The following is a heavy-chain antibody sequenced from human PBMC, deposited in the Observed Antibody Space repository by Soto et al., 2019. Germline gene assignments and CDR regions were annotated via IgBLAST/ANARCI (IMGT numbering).Heavy chain of an antibody. D-gene: IGHD3-22*01. Sequence: GGPLRLSCPASGFTFSSYWMSWVRPAPGRGLEWVANIKQDGSEKYYVESVKGPSAISRDNSKNTPYLQMTSLRTEDTAMFYCARPRYYYDSTTYSDGQPADYWGLGTLVTVSS. CDR2: IKQDGSEK. J-gene: IGHJ4*02. V-gene: IGHV3-7*01. CDR1: GFTFSSYW. CDR3: ARPRYYYDSTTYSDGQPADY.